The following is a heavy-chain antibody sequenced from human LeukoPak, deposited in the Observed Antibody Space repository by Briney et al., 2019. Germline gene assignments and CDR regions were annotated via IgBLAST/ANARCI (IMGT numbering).Heavy chain of an antibody. CDR3: AKDRAQLVADSKEPFDY. J-gene: IGHJ4*02. V-gene: IGHV3-9*01. Sequence: GGSLRFSCAASGFTFDDYAMHWVRQAPGNGLEWVSGISWNSGSIGYADSVKGRFTISRDNAKNSLYLQMNSLRAEDTALYYCAKDRAQLVADSKEPFDYWGQGTLVTVSS. D-gene: IGHD6-6*01. CDR2: ISWNSGSI. CDR1: GFTFDDYA.